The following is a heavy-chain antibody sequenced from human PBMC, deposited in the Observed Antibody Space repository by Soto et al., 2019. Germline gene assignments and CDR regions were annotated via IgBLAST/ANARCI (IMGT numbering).Heavy chain of an antibody. CDR2: ISYSGST. J-gene: IGHJ3*02. CDR1: GGSFSGGGYY. Sequence: SETLSLTCTVSGGSFSGGGYYWSWIRQHPGKGLEWMGYISYSGSTKYKPSLQSRITISVDTSKNQFSLRLTSVTAADTAIYFCARTAIFGVVLNAFDIWGPGTLVTVSS. V-gene: IGHV4-31*03. CDR3: ARTAIFGVVLNAFDI. D-gene: IGHD3-3*01.